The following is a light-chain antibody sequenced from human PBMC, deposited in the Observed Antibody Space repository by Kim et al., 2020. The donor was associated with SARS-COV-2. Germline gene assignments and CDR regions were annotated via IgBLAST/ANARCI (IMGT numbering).Light chain of an antibody. CDR1: NSVSKS. CDR3: QVWDSLSDHVV. V-gene: IGLV3-21*04. CDR2: YDS. Sequence: APGKTARTTRGGTNSVSKSVPWYQPKPGQAPVLVIYYDSDRPSGIPERFSGSNSGNTATLTISRVEAGDEADYYCQVWDSLSDHVVFGGGTQLTVL. J-gene: IGLJ2*01.